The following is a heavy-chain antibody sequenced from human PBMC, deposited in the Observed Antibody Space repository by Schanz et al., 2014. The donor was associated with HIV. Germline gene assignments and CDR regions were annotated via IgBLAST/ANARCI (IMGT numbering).Heavy chain of an antibody. CDR3: ARDGAMAFSLGMDV. D-gene: IGHD2-2*01. CDR1: GFTFSSYG. V-gene: IGHV3-30*03. Sequence: QVQLVESGGGVVQPGRSLRLSCAASGFTFSSYGMHWVRQAPGKGLEWVAVISYDGSNKYYADSVKGRFTISRDNSKNTLYLQMNRMRTEDTAVYYCARDGAMAFSLGMDVWGQGTTVTVSS. J-gene: IGHJ6*02. CDR2: ISYDGSNK.